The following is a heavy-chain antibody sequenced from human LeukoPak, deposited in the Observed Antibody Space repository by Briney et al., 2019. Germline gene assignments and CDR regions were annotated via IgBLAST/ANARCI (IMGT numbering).Heavy chain of an antibody. D-gene: IGHD3-10*01. CDR3: ARDRGANFDY. Sequence: SETLSLTCAVYGGSFSGYYWSWIRQPPGKGLEWIGEINHSGSTNYNPSLKSRVTISVDTSKNQFSLKLSSVTAADTAVYYCARDRGANFDYWGQGTLVTVSS. V-gene: IGHV4-34*01. J-gene: IGHJ4*02. CDR1: GGSFSGYY. CDR2: INHSGST.